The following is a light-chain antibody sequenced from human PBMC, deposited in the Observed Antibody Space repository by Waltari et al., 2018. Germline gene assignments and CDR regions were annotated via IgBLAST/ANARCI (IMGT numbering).Light chain of an antibody. CDR3: HHYGSSPFT. J-gene: IGKJ2*01. V-gene: IGKV3-20*01. CDR2: GAS. Sequence: EIVLTQSPGTLSLSPGERVTLSCRASQSVGLSYLAWYQQKPGQAPRLLIYGASIRATGSPDRFSGSGSGTDFTLSITRVEPEDFAVYYCHHYGSSPFTFGQGTKLEI. CDR1: QSVGLSY.